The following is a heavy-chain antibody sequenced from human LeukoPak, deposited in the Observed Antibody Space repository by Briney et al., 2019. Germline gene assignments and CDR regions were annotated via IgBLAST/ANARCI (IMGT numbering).Heavy chain of an antibody. CDR1: GFTFSSYS. Sequence: GGSLRLSCAASGFTFSSYSMNWVRQAPGKGLEWVSSISSGSSYIYYADSLKGRFTISRDNSKNTLYLQMNSLRAEDTAVYYCARGPPYFGSGTYYHIVDYWGQGTLVTVSS. V-gene: IGHV3-21*04. D-gene: IGHD3-10*01. CDR2: ISSGSSYI. CDR3: ARGPPYFGSGTYYHIVDY. J-gene: IGHJ4*02.